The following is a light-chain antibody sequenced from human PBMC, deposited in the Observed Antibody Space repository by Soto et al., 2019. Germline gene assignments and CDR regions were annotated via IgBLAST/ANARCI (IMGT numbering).Light chain of an antibody. CDR2: AAS. Sequence: EIVMTQSPGTLSVSPGERVTLSCRASQSVGNNLAWHQQKPGQAPRLLIYAASTRAAAVPDRFTGSGSGTDFALTISRLEPEDFGVYYCQQYGDSPLTSGPGTKVDIK. CDR1: QSVGNN. CDR3: QQYGDSPLT. J-gene: IGKJ3*01. V-gene: IGKV3-20*01.